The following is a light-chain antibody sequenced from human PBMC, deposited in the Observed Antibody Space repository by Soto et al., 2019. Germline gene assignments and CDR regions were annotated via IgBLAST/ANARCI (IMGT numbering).Light chain of an antibody. CDR1: NLEDKY. Sequence: SYELTQPPSVSVSPGQTATITCSGNNLEDKYVCWYQQKPGQSPVMVIHRDSERPSGIPERFSGSNSGDTATLTISETQAVDEADYYFQAWHNNPRVVFGGGTKLTVL. CDR2: RDS. V-gene: IGLV3-1*01. CDR3: QAWHNNPRVV. J-gene: IGLJ2*01.